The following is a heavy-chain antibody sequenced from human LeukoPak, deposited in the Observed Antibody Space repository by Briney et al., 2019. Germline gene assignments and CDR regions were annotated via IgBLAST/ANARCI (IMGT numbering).Heavy chain of an antibody. CDR1: GGTFSSYA. J-gene: IGHJ4*02. Sequence: SSVKVSCKASGGTFSSYAISCVRQAPGQGLEWMGRIIPILGIANYAQKFQGRVTITADKSTSTAYMELSSLRSEDTAVYYCARGYCSGGSCYWPFDYWGQGTLVTVSS. CDR3: ARGYCSGGSCYWPFDY. V-gene: IGHV1-69*04. D-gene: IGHD2-15*01. CDR2: IIPILGIA.